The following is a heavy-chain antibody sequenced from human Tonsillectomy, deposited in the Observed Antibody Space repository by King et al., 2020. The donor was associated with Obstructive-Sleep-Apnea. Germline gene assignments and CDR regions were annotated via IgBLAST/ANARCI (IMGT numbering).Heavy chain of an antibody. V-gene: IGHV4-34*01. CDR3: ARGLYFYGSGSYRYIYYFDY. CDR2: INHSGRT. D-gene: IGHD3-10*01. CDR1: GGSFSGYY. Sequence: VQLPQWGAGLLKPSETLSLPCAVYGGSFSGYYWNWLRQPPGKGLEWIGEINHSGRTSYNPSLKSRVTISVDTSKNQFSLNLSSVTAADTAVYYCARGLYFYGSGSYRYIYYFDYWGQGTLVTVSS. J-gene: IGHJ4*02.